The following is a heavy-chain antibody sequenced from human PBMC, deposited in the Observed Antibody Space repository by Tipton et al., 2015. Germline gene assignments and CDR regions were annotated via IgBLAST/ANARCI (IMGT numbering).Heavy chain of an antibody. D-gene: IGHD1-26*01. Sequence: SLRLSCTVSGGSISSITWWTWVRQPPNKGLEWIGQIYHSADTNYNPSLRSRVTMSVDMSKGQFSLRLTSVTAADTAIYYCARRSLVGDWGLDSWGQGVLVTVSS. CDR2: IYHSADT. CDR1: GGSISSITW. CDR3: ARRSLVGDWGLDS. J-gene: IGHJ4*02. V-gene: IGHV4-4*02.